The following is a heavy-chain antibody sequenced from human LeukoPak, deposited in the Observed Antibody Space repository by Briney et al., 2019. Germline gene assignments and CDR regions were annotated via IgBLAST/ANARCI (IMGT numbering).Heavy chain of an antibody. V-gene: IGHV3-30*18. J-gene: IGHJ6*02. Sequence: GGSLRLSCAASGFTFSSYGMHWVRQAPGKGLEWVAVISYDGSNKYYADSVKGRFTISRDNSKNTLYLQMNSLRAEDTAVYYCAKDAYGDYDDYYYGMDVWGQGTTVTVSS. CDR1: GFTFSSYG. CDR2: ISYDGSNK. CDR3: AKDAYGDYDDYYYGMDV. D-gene: IGHD4-17*01.